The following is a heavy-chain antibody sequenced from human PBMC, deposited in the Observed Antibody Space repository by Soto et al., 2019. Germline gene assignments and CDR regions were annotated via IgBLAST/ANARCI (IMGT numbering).Heavy chain of an antibody. J-gene: IGHJ4*02. CDR3: AKDRSLSWCIDY. CDR1: GFTFSRSG. CDR2: ISNDERDK. V-gene: IGHV3-30*18. Sequence: QVQLVESGGGVVQPGTSLRLSCGASGFTFSRSGMHWVRQAPGKGLEWVAVISNDERDKYYADSVRGRFTISRDNSKNTLYLQMNSLIPEDTAVYYCAKDRSLSWCIDYWGQGTLVTVSS. D-gene: IGHD6-13*01.